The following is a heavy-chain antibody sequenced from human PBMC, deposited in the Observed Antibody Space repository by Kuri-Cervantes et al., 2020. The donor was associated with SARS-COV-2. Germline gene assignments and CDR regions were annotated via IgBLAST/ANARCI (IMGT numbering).Heavy chain of an antibody. J-gene: IGHJ4*02. CDR2: IYHSGST. Sequence: GSLRLSCTVSGYSISSGYYWGWIRQPPGKGLEWIGSIYHSGSTDYNPSLKSRVTMSVDTSKNQFSLKLSSVTAADTAVYYCARELEYCSSTSCYGQFPDYWGQGTLVTVSS. CDR1: GYSISSGYY. D-gene: IGHD2-2*01. CDR3: ARELEYCSSTSCYGQFPDY. V-gene: IGHV4-38-2*02.